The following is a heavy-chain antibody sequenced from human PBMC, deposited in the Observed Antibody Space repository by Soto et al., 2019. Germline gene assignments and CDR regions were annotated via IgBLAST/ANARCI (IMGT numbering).Heavy chain of an antibody. CDR3: ARELRYYDSSGYYGEGFDY. D-gene: IGHD3-22*01. Sequence: SETLSLTCTVSGGSVSSGSYYWSWIRQPPGKGLEWIGYIYYSGGTNYNPSLKSRVTISVDTSKNQFSLKLSSVTAADTAVYYCARELRYYDSSGYYGEGFDYWGQGTLVTVSS. V-gene: IGHV4-61*01. CDR1: GGSVSSGSYY. CDR2: IYYSGGT. J-gene: IGHJ4*02.